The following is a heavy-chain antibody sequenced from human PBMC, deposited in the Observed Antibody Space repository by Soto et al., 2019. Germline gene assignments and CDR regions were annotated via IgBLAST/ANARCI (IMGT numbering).Heavy chain of an antibody. Sequence: PSETLSLTCTVSGGSISSSSYYWGWIRQPPGKGLEWIGSIYYSGSTYYNPSLKSRVTISVDTSKNQFSLKLSSVTAADTAVYYCARLKYYYDSSGYYYYYYGMDVWGQGTTVTVS. V-gene: IGHV4-39*01. J-gene: IGHJ6*02. CDR1: GGSISSSSYY. CDR2: IYYSGST. CDR3: ARLKYYYDSSGYYYYYYGMDV. D-gene: IGHD3-22*01.